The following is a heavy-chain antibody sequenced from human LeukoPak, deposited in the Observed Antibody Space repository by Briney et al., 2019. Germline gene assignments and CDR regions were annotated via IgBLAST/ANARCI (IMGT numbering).Heavy chain of an antibody. CDR1: GLTFGSYA. Sequence: PGPSLRPSWAPSGLTFGSYAIQSVRPAPGKGMEWVAVISYDRSNKYYADSVKGRFTISRDNSKNTLYLQMNSLRAEDTAVYYCATLAIAAAGDFDYCGQGTLVTVSS. CDR2: ISYDRSNK. D-gene: IGHD6-13*01. CDR3: ATLAIAAAGDFDY. V-gene: IGHV3-30*04. J-gene: IGHJ4*02.